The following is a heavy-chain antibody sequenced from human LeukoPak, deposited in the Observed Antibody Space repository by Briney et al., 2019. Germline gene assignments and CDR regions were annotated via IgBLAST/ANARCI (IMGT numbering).Heavy chain of an antibody. V-gene: IGHV3-30*02. CDR2: IRYDGTNK. CDR3: ATFPYYFDSSGSYYFDF. J-gene: IGHJ4*02. Sequence: GGSLRLSRAASGFTFSNYGMHWVRQAPGKGLEWVAFIRYDGTNKYYADSVKGRFTISRDNSKNTLYLQMNSLRAEDTAVFYCATFPYYFDSSGSYYFDFWGQGTLVTVSS. CDR1: GFTFSNYG. D-gene: IGHD3-22*01.